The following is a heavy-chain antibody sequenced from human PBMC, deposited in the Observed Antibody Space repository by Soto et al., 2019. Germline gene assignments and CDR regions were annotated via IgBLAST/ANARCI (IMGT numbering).Heavy chain of an antibody. CDR3: ARGQWLDNS. D-gene: IGHD6-19*01. V-gene: IGHV4-34*01. CDR2: INPRGRT. Sequence: QVQLQQWGAGLLKPSETLSLTCAVYGGSFSNYHWSWIRQPPWKGLEWIGEINPRGRTNYIPSLKSRVTISVDTSKNQVSLKLNSVTAADTAIYYCARGQWLDNSWGQGTLVTVSS. CDR1: GGSFSNYH. J-gene: IGHJ4*02.